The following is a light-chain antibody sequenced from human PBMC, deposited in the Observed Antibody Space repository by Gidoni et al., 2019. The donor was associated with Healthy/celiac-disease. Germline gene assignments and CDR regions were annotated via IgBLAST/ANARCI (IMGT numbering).Light chain of an antibody. CDR3: QQLNSYSYT. Sequence: IQLTQSPPSLSASVGDRVTITCRASQGISSYLAWYQQKPGKDPKLLIYAASTLQSGVPSRFSGSGSGTDFTLTISSLQPEDFATYYCQQLNSYSYTFGQGTKLEIK. J-gene: IGKJ2*01. V-gene: IGKV1-9*01. CDR2: AAS. CDR1: QGISSY.